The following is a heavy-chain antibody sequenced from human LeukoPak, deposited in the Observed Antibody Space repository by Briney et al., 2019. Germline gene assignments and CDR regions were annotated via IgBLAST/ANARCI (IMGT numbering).Heavy chain of an antibody. V-gene: IGHV1-8*01. D-gene: IGHD5-12*01. Sequence: GASVKVSCKASGYTFTSYDINWVRQATGQGLEWMGWMNPNSGNTGYAQKFQGRVTMTRNTSISTAYMELSSLRAEDTAVYYCARGHSGYDHFDYWGQGTLVTVSS. CDR3: ARGHSGYDHFDY. J-gene: IGHJ4*02. CDR1: GYTFTSYD. CDR2: MNPNSGNT.